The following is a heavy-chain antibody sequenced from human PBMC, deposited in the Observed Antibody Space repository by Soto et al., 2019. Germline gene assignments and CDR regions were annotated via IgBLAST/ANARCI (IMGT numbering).Heavy chain of an antibody. CDR2: ISCCGGSA. CDR3: AKADGQQWLIPHLDN. CDR1: GFNFKKFA. D-gene: IGHD6-19*01. Sequence: EVQLLESGGGVVQPGGSLRLSCVASGFNFKKFAMAWVRQAAGEGLEWVSGISCCGGSASYAVSVKGRFSIASDDSKNTVSLQLNSLRVEDTAQYYCAKADGQQWLIPHLDNWGQGTLVTVS. V-gene: IGHV3-23*01. J-gene: IGHJ4*02.